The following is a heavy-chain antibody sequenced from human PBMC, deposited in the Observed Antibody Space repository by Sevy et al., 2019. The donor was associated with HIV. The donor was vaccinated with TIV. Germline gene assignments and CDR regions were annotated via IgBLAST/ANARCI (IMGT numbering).Heavy chain of an antibody. CDR1: GFTFSSYW. Sequence: GGSLRLSCAASGFTFSSYWMSWVRQAPGKGLEWVANIKQDGSEKYYVDSVKGRFTISRDNAKNSLYLQMNSLRAEDTAVYYCAGGDFRGSYREIDAFDIWGQGTMVTVSS. CDR2: IKQDGSEK. CDR3: AGGDFRGSYREIDAFDI. J-gene: IGHJ3*02. V-gene: IGHV3-7*03. D-gene: IGHD3-16*02.